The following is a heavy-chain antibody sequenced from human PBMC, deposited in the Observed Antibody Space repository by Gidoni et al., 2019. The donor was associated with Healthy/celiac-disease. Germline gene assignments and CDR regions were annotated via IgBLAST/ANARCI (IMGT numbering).Heavy chain of an antibody. Sequence: EVTLVESGGGLVRPGGSLGRSCAASGVTFSSYEMNWVRHAPGSGLECCSYISSIGSTIYYAAPVKGRFTISRDNAKNSLYLQMNSLSAEDTAVYYCARVSDSSGYYHHSVNYGMDVWGQGTTFTVSS. D-gene: IGHD3-22*01. V-gene: IGHV3-48*03. CDR2: ISSIGSTI. J-gene: IGHJ6*02. CDR1: GVTFSSYE. CDR3: ARVSDSSGYYHHSVNYGMDV.